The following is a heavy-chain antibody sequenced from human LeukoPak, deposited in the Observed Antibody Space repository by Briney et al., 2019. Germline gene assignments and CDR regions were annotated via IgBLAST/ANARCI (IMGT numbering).Heavy chain of an antibody. Sequence: GGSLRLSCEASGFSGYAMSWVRLAPGKGLEWVSVISGSGGTTKYADSVRGRFTISRDNSKNTLYPQMNSLRDDDTAVYYCTKGPSTSPYCSGGSCYFEYWGQGTLVTVSS. CDR2: ISGSGGTT. CDR1: GFSGYA. J-gene: IGHJ4*02. V-gene: IGHV3-23*01. CDR3: TKGPSTSPYCSGGSCYFEY. D-gene: IGHD2-15*01.